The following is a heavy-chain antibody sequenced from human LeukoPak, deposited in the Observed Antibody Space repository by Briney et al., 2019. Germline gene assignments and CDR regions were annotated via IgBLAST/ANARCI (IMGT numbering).Heavy chain of an antibody. V-gene: IGHV4-30-2*01. CDR3: ARDIWGSST. CDR1: GASISSGGYS. D-gene: IGHD3-16*01. J-gene: IGHJ5*02. CDR2: IYHSGGT. Sequence: SQTLSLTCVVSGASISSGGYSWSWIRQPPGKGLEWIGCIYHSGGTHYNPSLKSRVTMSVDMSKNQISLNLNSVTAADTAVYYCARDIWGSSTWGPGTLVTVSS.